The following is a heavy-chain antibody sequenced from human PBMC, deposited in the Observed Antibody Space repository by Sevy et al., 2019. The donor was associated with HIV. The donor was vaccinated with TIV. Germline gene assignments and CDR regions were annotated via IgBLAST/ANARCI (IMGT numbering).Heavy chain of an antibody. D-gene: IGHD5-12*01. Sequence: GGSLRLSCAASGFTFSSYGMHWVRQAPGKGLEWVAVISYDGSNKYYGDSVKGRFTISRDNSKNTLYLQMNSLRAEDTAVYYCAKSSMGGARWLQLGGFDIWGQGTMVTVSS. V-gene: IGHV3-30*18. CDR1: GFTFSSYG. CDR2: ISYDGSNK. J-gene: IGHJ3*02. CDR3: AKSSMGGARWLQLGGFDI.